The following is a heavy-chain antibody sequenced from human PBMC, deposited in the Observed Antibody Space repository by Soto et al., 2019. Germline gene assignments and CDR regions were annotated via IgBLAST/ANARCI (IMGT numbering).Heavy chain of an antibody. Sequence: QVQLVESGGGVVQPGRSLRLSCAASGFTFSSYGMHWVRQAPGKGLEWVAVISYDGSNKYYADSVKGRFTISRDNSKNTLYLQMNSLRAEDTAVYYCAKTNPTNDFWSGYPSRPLGYWGQGTLVTVSS. V-gene: IGHV3-30*18. D-gene: IGHD3-3*01. CDR2: ISYDGSNK. CDR3: AKTNPTNDFWSGYPSRPLGY. J-gene: IGHJ4*02. CDR1: GFTFSSYG.